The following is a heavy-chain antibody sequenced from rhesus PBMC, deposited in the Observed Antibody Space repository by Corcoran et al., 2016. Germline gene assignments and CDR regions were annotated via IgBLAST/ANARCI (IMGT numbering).Heavy chain of an antibody. D-gene: IGHD3-3*01. J-gene: IGHJ1*01. CDR3: ARYDGRYLDWVP. CDR2: NNGNSGIT. CDR1: GGSFSSYW. Sequence: QVQLQESGPGLVKPSETLSLTCAVSGGSFSSYWWSWIRQPPGEGLEWIGGNNGNSGITNYNPSLKSRFTNSKDAAKKQVSLKLSSGTAADTAMYDGARYDGRYLDWVPWGQGALVTVSS. V-gene: IGHV4-80*01.